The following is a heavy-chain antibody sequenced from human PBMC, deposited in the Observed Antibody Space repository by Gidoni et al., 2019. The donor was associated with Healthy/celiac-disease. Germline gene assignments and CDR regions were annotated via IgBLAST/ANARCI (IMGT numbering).Heavy chain of an antibody. Sequence: QVQLVQSGAEVKKPGASVKVSCKASGYTFTSYYMHWVRQAPGQGLEWMGIINPSGGSTSYAQKFQGRVTMTRDTSTSTVYMELSSLRSEDTAVYYCARDATGGDSGDYYYGMDVWGKGTTVTVSS. D-gene: IGHD2-21*01. CDR3: ARDATGGDSGDYYYGMDV. J-gene: IGHJ6*04. CDR1: GYTFTSYY. V-gene: IGHV1-46*03. CDR2: INPSGGST.